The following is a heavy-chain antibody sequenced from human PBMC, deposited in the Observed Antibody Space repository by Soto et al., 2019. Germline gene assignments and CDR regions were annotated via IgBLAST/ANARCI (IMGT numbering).Heavy chain of an antibody. CDR3: ARPKGSYSSGYYYFDY. Sequence: SVKVSCKASGGTFSSYTISWVRQAPGQGLEWMGRIIPILGIANYAQKFQGRVTITADESTSTAYMELSSLRSEDTAVYYCARPKGSYSSGYYYFDYWGQGTLVTVSS. CDR2: IIPILGIA. CDR1: GGTFSSYT. J-gene: IGHJ4*02. V-gene: IGHV1-69*02. D-gene: IGHD6-19*01.